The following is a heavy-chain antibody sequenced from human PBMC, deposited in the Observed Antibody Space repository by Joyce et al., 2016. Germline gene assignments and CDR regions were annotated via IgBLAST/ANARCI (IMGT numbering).Heavy chain of an antibody. CDR1: GYIFSVYY. J-gene: IGHJ3*02. CDR2: ITPNSGRT. Sequence: VQLVQSGAEVKKPGASVKVSCKASGYIFSVYYMHWVRQAPGQGLEWMGRITPNSGRTKYAQKFQGRVTMTRDTSISTAYMELSRLTSDDTAVYFCARDQLRRGYDEVEDAFDIWGQGTMVTVSS. CDR3: ARDQLRRGYDEVEDAFDI. V-gene: IGHV1-2*06. D-gene: IGHD5-12*01.